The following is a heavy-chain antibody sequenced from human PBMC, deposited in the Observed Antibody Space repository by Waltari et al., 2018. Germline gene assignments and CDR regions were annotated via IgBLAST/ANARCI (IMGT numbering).Heavy chain of an antibody. CDR2: NYSGGST. Sequence: EVQLVESGGGLIQPGGSLRLSCAASGFTVSSNYMSWVRQAPGKGLEWVSVNYSGGSTYYADSVKGRFTISRDNSKNTLYLQMNSLRAEDTAVYYCARDALVPGAGDAFDIWGQGTMVTVSS. D-gene: IGHD3-10*01. J-gene: IGHJ3*02. CDR3: ARDALVPGAGDAFDI. V-gene: IGHV3-53*01. CDR1: GFTVSSNY.